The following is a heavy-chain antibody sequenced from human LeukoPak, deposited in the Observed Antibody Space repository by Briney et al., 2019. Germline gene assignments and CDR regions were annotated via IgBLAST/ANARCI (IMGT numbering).Heavy chain of an antibody. CDR3: ARARSLTVRLFDY. CDR1: SESFNGSY. Sequence: SETLSRNSAGQSESFNGSYWTWIRQRPGQGLEWIGDINHSGRANYNPSLKSCVSISVDMPRHQFSLKLASVTAADTALFYCARARSLTVRLFDYWSQGTLVTVSS. V-gene: IGHV4-34*01. CDR2: INHSGRA. J-gene: IGHJ4*02. D-gene: IGHD3-10*02.